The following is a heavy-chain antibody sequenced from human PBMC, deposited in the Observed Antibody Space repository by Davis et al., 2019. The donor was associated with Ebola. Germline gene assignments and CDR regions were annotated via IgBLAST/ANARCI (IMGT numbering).Heavy chain of an antibody. Sequence: GESLKISCAASGFAFKSFAMTWVRQAPGKGLEWVSGISGSNGNTYYADSVKGRFTISRDNSKNTLYLQMNSLRAEDTAIYYCARIKGEYSGYAVGLFDFWGQGTLVTLSS. D-gene: IGHD5-12*01. CDR3: ARIKGEYSGYAVGLFDF. V-gene: IGHV3-23*01. CDR2: ISGSNGNT. CDR1: GFAFKSFA. J-gene: IGHJ4*02.